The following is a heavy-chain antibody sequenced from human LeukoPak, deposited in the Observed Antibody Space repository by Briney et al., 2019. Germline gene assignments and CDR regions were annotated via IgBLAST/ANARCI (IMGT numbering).Heavy chain of an antibody. CDR1: GYSFTDYY. CDR3: ARTSYYDTSGYFPY. CDR2: ISAYNGNT. J-gene: IGHJ4*02. Sequence: ASVKVSCKTSGYSFTDYYMHWVRQAPGQGLEWMGWISAYNGNTNYAQKLQGRVTMTTDTSTTTAYMELRSLRSDDTAVYYCARTSYYDTSGYFPYWGQGTLVTVSS. V-gene: IGHV1-18*01. D-gene: IGHD3-22*01.